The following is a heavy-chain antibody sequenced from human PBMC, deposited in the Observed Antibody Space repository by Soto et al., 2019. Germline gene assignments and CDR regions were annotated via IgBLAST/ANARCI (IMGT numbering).Heavy chain of an antibody. D-gene: IGHD3-16*02. Sequence: GPTLVNPTQTLTLSCTFSGLSRSTSGMCVSWLRQPPGKALEWLALIDWDDDKYYSTSLKTRPTISKDTSKNQVVLTVTNMDPVDTATYFCARLSYRSFNFDYWGQGTLVTVSS. CDR1: GLSRSTSGMC. J-gene: IGHJ4*02. CDR2: IDWDDDK. CDR3: ARLSYRSFNFDY. V-gene: IGHV2-70*01.